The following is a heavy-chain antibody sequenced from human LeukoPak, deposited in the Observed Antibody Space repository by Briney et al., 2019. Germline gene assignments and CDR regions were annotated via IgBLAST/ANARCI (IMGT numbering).Heavy chain of an antibody. CDR1: GSSFNRHG. J-gene: IGHJ4*02. D-gene: IGHD6-19*01. Sequence: ASVAVSXKSSGSSFNRHGISWARQAPGQGLEWMGWISAYNGDTTYAQTFQVRVTLTIDTSTSTGYMELRSLRSDDTAMYYCARDPSNTSGYYIYFVYWGQGTLVTVSS. V-gene: IGHV1-18*04. CDR3: ARDPSNTSGYYIYFVY. CDR2: ISAYNGDT.